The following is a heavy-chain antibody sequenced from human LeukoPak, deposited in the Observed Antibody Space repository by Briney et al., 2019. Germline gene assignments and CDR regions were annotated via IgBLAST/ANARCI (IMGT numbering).Heavy chain of an antibody. CDR1: GYSISSGYY. CDR3: ARDNPGYFDY. Sequence: SLETLSLTCAVSGYSISSGYYWGWIRQPPGKGLEWIVSIYHSGSTYYNPSLKTRVTISVDTSKNQFSLKLSSVTAADTAVYYCARDNPGYFDYWGQGTLVTVSS. D-gene: IGHD1-14*01. J-gene: IGHJ4*02. CDR2: IYHSGST. V-gene: IGHV4-38-2*01.